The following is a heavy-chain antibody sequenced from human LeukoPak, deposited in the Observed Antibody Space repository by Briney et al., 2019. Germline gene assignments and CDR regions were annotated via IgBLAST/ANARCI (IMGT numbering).Heavy chain of an antibody. CDR3: AIPNDY. CDR2: IKQDGSEK. J-gene: IGHJ4*02. Sequence: GGSLRLSCAASGFTFRNYWMSWVRQAPGKGREWVASIKQDGSEKYYVDSVKGRLSTSRDNAKNSLFLQINSLRAEDTAVYYCAIPNDYWGQGTLVTVSS. CDR1: GFTFRNYW. V-gene: IGHV3-7*01.